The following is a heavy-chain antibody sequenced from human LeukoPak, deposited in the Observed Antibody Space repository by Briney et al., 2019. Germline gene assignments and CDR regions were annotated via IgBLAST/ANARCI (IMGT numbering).Heavy chain of an antibody. CDR3: ARAWDIVVVPASPPFDY. D-gene: IGHD2-2*01. Sequence: GGSLRLSCAASGFTFSSYAMHWVRQAPGKGLEWVAVISYDGSNKYYADSVKGRFTISRDNSKNTLYLQMNSLRAEDTAVYYCARAWDIVVVPASPPFDYWGQGTLVTVSS. J-gene: IGHJ4*02. CDR2: ISYDGSNK. CDR1: GFTFSSYA. V-gene: IGHV3-30-3*01.